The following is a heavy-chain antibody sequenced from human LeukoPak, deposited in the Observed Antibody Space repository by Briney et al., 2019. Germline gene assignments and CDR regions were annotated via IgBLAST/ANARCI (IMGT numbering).Heavy chain of an antibody. D-gene: IGHD3-10*01. CDR3: ATDSYVSGSYYRLFY. Sequence: PGGSLRLSCAASGFTFSSYGMSWVRQAPGKGLEWVSSISSSSSYIYYADSVKGRLTISRDNAKNTLYLQMNNLRAEDTAIYYCATDSYVSGSYYRLFYWGQGTLVTVSS. CDR1: GFTFSSYG. V-gene: IGHV3-21*01. J-gene: IGHJ4*02. CDR2: ISSSSSYI.